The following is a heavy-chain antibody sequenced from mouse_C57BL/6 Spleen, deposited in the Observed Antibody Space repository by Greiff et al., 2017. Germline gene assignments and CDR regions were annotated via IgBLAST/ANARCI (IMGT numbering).Heavy chain of an antibody. CDR2: IDPSDSET. V-gene: IGHV1-52*01. Sequence: QVQLQQPGAELVRPGSSVKLSCKASGYTFTSYWMHWVKQRPIQGLEWIGNIDPSDSETHYNQKFKDKATLTVDKSSSTAYMQLSSLTSEDSAVYYCARGGDFITTVVAAYYYAMDYWGQGTSVTVSS. CDR1: GYTFTSYW. D-gene: IGHD1-1*01. CDR3: ARGGDFITTVVAAYYYAMDY. J-gene: IGHJ4*01.